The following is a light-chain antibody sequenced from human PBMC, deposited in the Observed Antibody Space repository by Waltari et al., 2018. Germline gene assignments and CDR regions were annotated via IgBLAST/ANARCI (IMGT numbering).Light chain of an antibody. CDR3: QQYYSTPT. CDR1: QSVLYSSNNKNY. Sequence: DIVMTQSPDSLAVSLGERATINCKSSQSVLYSSNNKNYLAWYQQKPVQPPKLLIYWASTRESGVPGRFSGSGSGTDFTLTISSLQAEDVAVYYCQQYYSTPTFGPGTKVDIK. J-gene: IGKJ3*01. CDR2: WAS. V-gene: IGKV4-1*01.